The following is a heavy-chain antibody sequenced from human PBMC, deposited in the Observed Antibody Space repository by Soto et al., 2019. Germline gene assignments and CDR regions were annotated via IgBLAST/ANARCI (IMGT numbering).Heavy chain of an antibody. V-gene: IGHV1-18*01. CDR1: GYTFASYG. Sequence: QVQLVQSGAEVRRPGASVKVSCKASGYTFASYGISWVRQAPGQGLEWMGWISAYNGNTNYAHKLQDRVTMTTETSTTTAYMELRSLRSDDTAVYYCARAVGYSYGFDYWGQGTLVTVSS. D-gene: IGHD5-18*01. CDR3: ARAVGYSYGFDY. J-gene: IGHJ4*02. CDR2: ISAYNGNT.